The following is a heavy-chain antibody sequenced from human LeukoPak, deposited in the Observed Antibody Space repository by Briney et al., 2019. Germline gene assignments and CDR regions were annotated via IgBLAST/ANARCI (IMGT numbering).Heavy chain of an antibody. J-gene: IGHJ5*02. CDR2: ISYSGST. CDR1: GDSISSGDYF. CDR3: ARGINVRGVIKWFDP. V-gene: IGHV4-30-4*01. D-gene: IGHD3-10*01. Sequence: SETLSLTCTVSGDSISSGDYFWSWIRQPPGKGLEWLGCISYSGSTYSNPSVESRPIMSLDTSKNQFSLRLSSVTAADTAVYYCARGINVRGVIKWFDPWGQGTLVTVSS.